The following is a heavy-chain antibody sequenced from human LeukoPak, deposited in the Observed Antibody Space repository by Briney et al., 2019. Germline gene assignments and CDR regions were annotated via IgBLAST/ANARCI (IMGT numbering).Heavy chain of an antibody. CDR2: IYHSGST. Sequence: SQTLSLTCAVSGGSISSGGYSWSWIRQPPGKGREWIGYIYHSGSTYYNPSLKSRVTISVDRSKNQFSLKLSSVTAADTAVYYCASLPFIVVVPAAMGDYYYGMDVWGKGTTVTVSS. D-gene: IGHD2-2*01. V-gene: IGHV4-30-2*01. J-gene: IGHJ6*04. CDR3: ASLPFIVVVPAAMGDYYYGMDV. CDR1: GGSISSGGYS.